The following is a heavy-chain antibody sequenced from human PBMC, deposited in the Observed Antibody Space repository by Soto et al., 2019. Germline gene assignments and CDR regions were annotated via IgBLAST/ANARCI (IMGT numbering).Heavy chain of an antibody. V-gene: IGHV4-61*01. CDR2: IYYSGST. Sequence: PSETLSLTCTVSGGSVSSGSYYWSWIRQPPGKGLEWIGYIYYSGSTNYNPSLKSRVTISVDTSKNQFSLKLSSVTAADTAMYYCARDPGYGDYYYFYGMDVWGQGTTVTVSS. CDR3: ARDPGYGDYYYFYGMDV. D-gene: IGHD4-17*01. CDR1: GGSVSSGSYY. J-gene: IGHJ6*02.